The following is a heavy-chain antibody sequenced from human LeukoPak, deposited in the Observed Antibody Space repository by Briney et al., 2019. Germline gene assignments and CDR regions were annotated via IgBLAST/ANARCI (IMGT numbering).Heavy chain of an antibody. CDR1: GFTFSSYW. CDR3: ARSQVYYDVLAGYSSVGPFDY. CDR2: IKQDGGEK. V-gene: IGHV3-7*01. J-gene: IGHJ4*02. Sequence: PGGSLRLSCAASGFTFSSYWMSWVRQAPGKGLEWVANIKQDGGEKYYVDSVKGRFTISRDNAKNSLYLQMNSLRAEDTAVYYCARSQVYYDVLAGYSSVGPFDYWGQGVLVTVSS. D-gene: IGHD3-9*01.